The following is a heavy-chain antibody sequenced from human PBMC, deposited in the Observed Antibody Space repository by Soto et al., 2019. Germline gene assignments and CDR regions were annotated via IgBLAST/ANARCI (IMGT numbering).Heavy chain of an antibody. CDR3: ATYSRIAVAGKMGDY. CDR2: IYPGDSDT. D-gene: IGHD6-19*01. CDR1: GYSFTSYW. V-gene: IGHV5-51*01. J-gene: IGHJ4*02. Sequence: PGESLKISCKGSGYSFTSYWIGWVRQMPEKGLEWMGIIYPGDSDTRYSPSFQGQVTISADKSISTAYLQWSSLKASDTAMYYCATYSRIAVAGKMGDYWGQGTLVTVSS.